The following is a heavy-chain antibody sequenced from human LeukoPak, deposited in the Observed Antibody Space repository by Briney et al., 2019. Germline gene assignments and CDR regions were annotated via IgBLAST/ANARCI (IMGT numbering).Heavy chain of an antibody. CDR3: ARSRVWSDYWGYFDY. J-gene: IGHJ4*02. Sequence: SGTLSLTCTVSGVSIIGYYWNWIRQPPGKGLDWIGYIYHSGSTNYNPSLKSRVTISVDTSKTQISLKLRAVTAADTAVYYCARSRVWSDYWGYFDYWGQGTLVTVSS. D-gene: IGHD3-3*01. CDR1: GVSIIGYY. CDR2: IYHSGST. V-gene: IGHV4-59*01.